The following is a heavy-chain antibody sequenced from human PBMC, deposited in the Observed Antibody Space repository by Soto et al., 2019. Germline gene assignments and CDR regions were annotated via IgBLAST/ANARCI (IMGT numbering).Heavy chain of an antibody. D-gene: IGHD2-15*01. J-gene: IGHJ4*02. CDR1: GFTFSSYS. V-gene: IGHV3-21*01. CDR2: ISSSSSYI. CDR3: ALAESGNPFDY. Sequence: GGSLRLSCVASGFTFSSYSMNWVRQAPGKGLEWVSSISSSSSYIYYADSVKGRFTISRDNAKNSLYLQMNSLRAEDTAVYYCALAESGNPFDYWGQGTLVTVPS.